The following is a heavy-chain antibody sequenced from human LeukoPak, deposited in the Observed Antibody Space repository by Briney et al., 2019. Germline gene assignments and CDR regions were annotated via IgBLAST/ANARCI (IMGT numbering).Heavy chain of an antibody. J-gene: IGHJ4*02. D-gene: IGHD2-21*02. CDR1: GFTFSSYA. Sequence: GGSLRLSCAASGFTFSSYAMHWVRQAPGKGLEWVAIISYDGSNKFYADSVKGRFTISRDDSKNTLYLQMSSLGPEDTAMYYCAKVAKGNIVVVTALDYRGQGTLVTVSS. V-gene: IGHV3-30*18. CDR2: ISYDGSNK. CDR3: AKVAKGNIVVVTALDY.